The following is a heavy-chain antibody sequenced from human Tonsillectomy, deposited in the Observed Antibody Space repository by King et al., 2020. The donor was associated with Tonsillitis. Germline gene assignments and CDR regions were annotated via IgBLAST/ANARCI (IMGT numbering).Heavy chain of an antibody. CDR2: ISGSGGST. D-gene: IGHD2-15*01. CDR3: EKDRVVEYCSGCSCYSSEGFHWAFGL. Sequence: VQLVESGGGLVQPGGSLRLSCAASGFTFSSYAMNWVRQAPGEGLEWVSAISGSGGSTYYADSVKGRFTISRDNSKNTLYIQMNSLRAEDTAVYYCEKDRVVEYCSGCSCYSSEGFHWAFGLCGRGTLVTVAS. CDR1: GFTFSSYA. V-gene: IGHV3-23*04. J-gene: IGHJ2*01.